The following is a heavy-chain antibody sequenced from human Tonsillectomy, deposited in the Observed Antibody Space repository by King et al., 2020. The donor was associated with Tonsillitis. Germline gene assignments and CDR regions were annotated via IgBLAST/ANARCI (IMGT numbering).Heavy chain of an antibody. V-gene: IGHV4-59*01. D-gene: IGHD6-13*01. Sequence: VQLQESGPGLVKPSETLSLTCTVSGGSISSYYWSWIRQPPGKGLEWIGYIYYSGSTTYNPSLKSRVTISVDTSKNQFSLKLSSVTAADTAGYYCARDSSTSPPFYYYYMDVWGKGTTVTVSS. CDR1: GGSISSYY. J-gene: IGHJ6*03. CDR2: IYYSGST. CDR3: ARDSSTSPPFYYYYMDV.